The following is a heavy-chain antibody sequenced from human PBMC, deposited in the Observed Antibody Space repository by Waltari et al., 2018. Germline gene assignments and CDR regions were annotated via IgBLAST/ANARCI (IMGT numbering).Heavy chain of an antibody. D-gene: IGHD1-26*01. CDR2: TYYRSKWSN. V-gene: IGHV6-1*01. CDR3: ARRVPVGANAFDI. CDR1: GASVSSTSAS. Sequence: QVQLQQSGPGLVKRSQPHSLPCAISGASVSSTSASWNLIRLSPSRGLEWLGRTYYRSKWSNDYAVSVRSRITINPDTSKNQFSLQLNSVTPEDTAVYYCARRVPVGANAFDIWGQGTMVTVSS. J-gene: IGHJ3*02.